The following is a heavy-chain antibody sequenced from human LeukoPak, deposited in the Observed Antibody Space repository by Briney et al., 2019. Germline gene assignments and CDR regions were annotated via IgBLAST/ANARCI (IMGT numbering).Heavy chain of an antibody. CDR3: ARGRYFQYYYYGMDV. CDR2: INHGGST. V-gene: IGHV4-34*01. J-gene: IGHJ6*02. CDR1: GGSFSGYY. Sequence: SETLSLTCAVYGGSFSGYYWSWIRQPPGKGLEWIGEINHGGSTNYNPSLKSRVTISVDTSKNQFSLKLSSVTAADTAVYYCARGRYFQYYYYGMDVWGQGTTVTVSS. D-gene: IGHD2/OR15-2a*01.